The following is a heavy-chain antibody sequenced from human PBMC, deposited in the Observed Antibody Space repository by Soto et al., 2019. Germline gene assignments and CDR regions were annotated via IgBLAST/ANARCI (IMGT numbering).Heavy chain of an antibody. J-gene: IGHJ4*02. CDR2: IYHSGST. CDR1: GGSISSGGYS. Sequence: ALSLTCAVSGGSISSGGYSCNWIRQPPGKGLEWIGYIYHSGSTYYNPSLKSRVTISVDRSKNQFSLKLSSVTAADTAVYYCARGMTTVTTFDYWGQGTLVTVSS. CDR3: ARGMTTVTTFDY. D-gene: IGHD4-17*01. V-gene: IGHV4-30-2*01.